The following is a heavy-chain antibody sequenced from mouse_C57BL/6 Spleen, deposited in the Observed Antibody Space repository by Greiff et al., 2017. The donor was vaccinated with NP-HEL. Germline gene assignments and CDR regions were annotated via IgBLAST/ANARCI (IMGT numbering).Heavy chain of an antibody. CDR1: GYAFSSSW. CDR2: IYPGDGDT. D-gene: IGHD4-1*01. Sequence: LEESGPELVKPGASVKISCKASGYAFSSSWMNWVKQRPGKGLEWIGRIYPGDGDTNYNGKFKGKATLTADKSSSTAYMQLSSLTSEDSAVYFCARAWDVNFDYWGQGTTLTVSS. V-gene: IGHV1-82*01. CDR3: ARAWDVNFDY. J-gene: IGHJ2*01.